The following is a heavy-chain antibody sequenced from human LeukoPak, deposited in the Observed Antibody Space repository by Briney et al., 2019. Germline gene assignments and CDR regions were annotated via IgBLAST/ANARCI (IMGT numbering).Heavy chain of an antibody. CDR2: VNPDMSEK. CDR1: GFTFNRHW. V-gene: IGHV3-7*01. D-gene: IGHD2-2*01. CDR3: ARDGLPVALDK. J-gene: IGHJ4*02. Sequence: GSLRLSCAASGFTFNRHWMTWVRQAPGKGLEWIANVNPDMSEKNYVESVKGRFTISRDKVKNSLYLQMNSLRGDDTAVYYCARDGLPVALDKWGQGTLVTVSS.